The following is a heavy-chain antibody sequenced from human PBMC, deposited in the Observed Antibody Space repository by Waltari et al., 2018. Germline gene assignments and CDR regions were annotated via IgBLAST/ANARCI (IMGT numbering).Heavy chain of an antibody. CDR1: GYTFTGYY. CDR3: ARSRYCSGGSCYSRSWFDP. J-gene: IGHJ5*02. CDR2: INPNSGGT. V-gene: IGHV1-2*06. Sequence: QVQLVQSGAEVKKPGASVKVSCKASGYTFTGYYMHWVRQAPGQGLGWMGRINPNSGGTNYAQKFQGRVTMTRDTSISTAYMELSRLRADDTAVYYCARSRYCSGGSCYSRSWFDPWGQGTLVTVSS. D-gene: IGHD2-15*01.